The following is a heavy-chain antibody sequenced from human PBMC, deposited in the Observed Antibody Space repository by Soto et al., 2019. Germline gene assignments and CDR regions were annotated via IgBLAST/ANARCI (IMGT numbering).Heavy chain of an antibody. CDR3: ASNYAYAEGYYFYGIDV. CDR2: VNSDGDTT. D-gene: IGHD3-16*01. Sequence: EVQLVESGGGLVQPGWSLRLSCAASGFTFRNYWMHWVRQAPGKGLVWVSRVNSDGDTTYYADSVKGRFTISRDNAKNTLHLQMNSLGAEDTAVYYCASNYAYAEGYYFYGIDVWGQGTTVTVSS. J-gene: IGHJ6*02. CDR1: GFTFRNYW. V-gene: IGHV3-74*01.